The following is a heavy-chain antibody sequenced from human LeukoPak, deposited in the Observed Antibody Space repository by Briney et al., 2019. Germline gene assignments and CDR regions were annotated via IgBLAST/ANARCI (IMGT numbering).Heavy chain of an antibody. CDR1: GGSVSSPRFY. Sequence: SETLSLTCTVSGGSVSSPRFYCSWIRQPAGKGLEWIGRIYISGNTWYKPSLQSRVTMSVDASKNQFSLKMSSLTAADTAVYYCARSNLGSYDQSGYYHYWGQGTRVTVSS. CDR3: ARSNLGSYDQSGYYHY. D-gene: IGHD3-22*01. J-gene: IGHJ4*02. CDR2: IYISGNT. V-gene: IGHV4-61*02.